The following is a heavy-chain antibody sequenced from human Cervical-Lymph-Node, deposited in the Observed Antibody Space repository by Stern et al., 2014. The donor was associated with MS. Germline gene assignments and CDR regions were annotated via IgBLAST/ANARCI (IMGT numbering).Heavy chain of an antibody. D-gene: IGHD3-16*02. J-gene: IGHJ4*02. CDR1: GYRFSTFY. CDR3: ARIYCSGDECYHSFDT. CDR2: IDPGSGAT. Sequence: QVQLVQSGAEVKKPGASVKVSCKASGYRFSTFYLHWLRQAPGQGLQWIGRIDPGSGATTSSQTFQVRLTMTRDRSITTAYLELSGLRSDDTAVYYCARIYCSGDECYHSFDTWGQGTLVTVSS. V-gene: IGHV1-2*06.